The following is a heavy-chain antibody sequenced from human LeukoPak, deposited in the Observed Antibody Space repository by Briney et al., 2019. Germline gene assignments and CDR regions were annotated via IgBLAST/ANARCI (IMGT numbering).Heavy chain of an antibody. J-gene: IGHJ4*02. CDR1: GYSFTSYW. V-gene: IGHV5-51*01. CDR2: IYPGDSDT. CDR3: ARQDPYYYDSSGYYYGTYFDY. Sequence: GESLKISCKGSGYSFTSYWIGWVRQMPGKGLEWMGIIYPGDSDTRYSPSFQGQVTIPADKSISTAYLQWSSLKASDTAMYYCARQDPYYYDSSGYYYGTYFDYWGQGTLVTVSS. D-gene: IGHD3-22*01.